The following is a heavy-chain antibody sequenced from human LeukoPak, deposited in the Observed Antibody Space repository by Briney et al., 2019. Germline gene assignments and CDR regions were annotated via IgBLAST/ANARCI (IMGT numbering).Heavy chain of an antibody. CDR1: GFTVSSNY. J-gene: IGHJ4*02. V-gene: IGHV3-53*05. D-gene: IGHD2-8*01. CDR3: ARVYLERLTAGYFDH. CDR2: IYSGGST. Sequence: GGSLRLSCAASGFTVSSNYMSWVRQAPGKGLEWVSVIYSGGSTNYADSVKGRFTISRDNSKNTLYLQMNSLRDEDSAAYYCARVYLERLTAGYFDHWGQGTWVTVSP.